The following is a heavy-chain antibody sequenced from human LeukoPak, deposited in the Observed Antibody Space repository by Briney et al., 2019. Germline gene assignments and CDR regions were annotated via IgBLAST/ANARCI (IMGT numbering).Heavy chain of an antibody. V-gene: IGHV3-30*18. J-gene: IGHJ4*02. CDR2: ISYDGSNK. Sequence: GGSLRLSCAASGFTFSSYGMHWVRQAPGKGLEWVAVISYDGSNKYYADSVKGRFTISRDNSKNTLYLQMNSLRAEDTAVYYCAKTGRDGYKNPLDYWGQGTLVTVSS. D-gene: IGHD5-24*01. CDR3: AKTGRDGYKNPLDY. CDR1: GFTFSSYG.